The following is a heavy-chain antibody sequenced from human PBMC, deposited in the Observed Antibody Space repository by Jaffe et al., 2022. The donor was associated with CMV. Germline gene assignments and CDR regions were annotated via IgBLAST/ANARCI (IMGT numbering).Heavy chain of an antibody. J-gene: IGHJ6*02. CDR1: GFTFSNAW. CDR3: TTDGDDSYYYYYGMDV. D-gene: IGHD2-21*02. V-gene: IGHV3-15*01. CDR2: IKSKTDGGTT. Sequence: EVQLVESGGGLVKPGGSLRLSCAASGFTFSNAWMSWVRQAPGKGLEWVGRIKSKTDGGTTDYAAPVKGRFTISRDDSKNTLYLQMNSLKTEDTAVYYCTTDGDDSYYYYYGMDVWGQGTTVTVSS.